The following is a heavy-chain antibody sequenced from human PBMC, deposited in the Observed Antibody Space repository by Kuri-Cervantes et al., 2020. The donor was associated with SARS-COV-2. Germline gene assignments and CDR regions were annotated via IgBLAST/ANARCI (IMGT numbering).Heavy chain of an antibody. J-gene: IGHJ4*02. Sequence: GSLRLSCAVYGGSFSSYYWSWIRQPPGKGLEWIGYIYYSGSTNYNPSLKSRVTISVDTSKNQFSLKLSSVTAADTAVYYCARSIAAAGPIDYWCQGTLVTVSS. CDR3: ARSIAAAGPIDY. CDR1: GGSFSSYY. D-gene: IGHD6-13*01. V-gene: IGHV4-59*01. CDR2: IYYSGST.